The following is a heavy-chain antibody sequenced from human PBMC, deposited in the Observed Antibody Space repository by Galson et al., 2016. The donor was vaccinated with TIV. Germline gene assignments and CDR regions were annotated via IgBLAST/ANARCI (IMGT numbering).Heavy chain of an antibody. CDR1: GFTVSDNY. CDR3: ARDRRFCGDECYLRYYYGMDV. CDR2: IYSDGTT. Sequence: SLRLSCAASGFTVSDNYVIWVRQAPGKGLDWVSVIYSDGTTHYAESVKGRFTISRDNSKNTLYLQMHSLRGEDTAVYYCARDRRFCGDECYLRYYYGMDVWGPGTTVTVSS. J-gene: IGHJ6*02. V-gene: IGHV3-66*02. D-gene: IGHD2-21*01.